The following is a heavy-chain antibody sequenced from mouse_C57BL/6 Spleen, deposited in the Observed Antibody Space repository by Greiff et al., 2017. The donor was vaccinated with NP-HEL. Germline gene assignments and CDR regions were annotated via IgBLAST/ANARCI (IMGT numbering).Heavy chain of an antibody. J-gene: IGHJ2*01. Sequence: QVQLQQSGAELAKPGASVKLSCKASGYTFTSYWMHWVHQRPGQGLEWIGYINPSSGSTKSNQQLKDKDTLSADKSYSTAYMQLSILTYEDSAVYYSARSADSPCLYYFDYWGQGTTLTVSS. V-gene: IGHV1-7*01. CDR2: INPSSGST. D-gene: IGHD3-2*02. CDR1: GYTFTSYW. CDR3: ARSADSPCLYYFDY.